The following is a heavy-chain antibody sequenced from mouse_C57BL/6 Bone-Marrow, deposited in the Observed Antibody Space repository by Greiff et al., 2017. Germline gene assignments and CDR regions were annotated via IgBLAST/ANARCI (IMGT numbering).Heavy chain of an antibody. CDR1: GYTFTDYY. V-gene: IGHV1-76*01. Sequence: VQRVESGAELVRPGASVKLSCKASGYTFTDYYINWVKQRPGQGLEWIARIYPGGGDTYYNEKFQGKATLTADKSSSTAYLQLSSLTSEDSAVYVCRVCSGRGGDYWGQGTTLTVSS. D-gene: IGHD3-1*01. CDR2: IYPGGGDT. J-gene: IGHJ2*01. CDR3: RVCSGRGGDY.